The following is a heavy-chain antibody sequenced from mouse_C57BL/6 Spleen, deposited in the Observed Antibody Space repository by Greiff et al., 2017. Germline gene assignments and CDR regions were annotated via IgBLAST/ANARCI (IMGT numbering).Heavy chain of an antibody. CDR2: IHPNSGST. V-gene: IGHV1-64*01. D-gene: IGHD1-1*01. Sequence: VQLQQPGAELVKPGASVKLSCKASGYTFTSYWMHWVKQRPGQGLEWIGMIHPNSGSTNYNEKFKSKATLTVDKSSSTAYMKLSSLTSEDSAVYYGARLITTVVADFDVWGTGTTVTVSS. CDR3: ARLITTVVADFDV. CDR1: GYTFTSYW. J-gene: IGHJ1*03.